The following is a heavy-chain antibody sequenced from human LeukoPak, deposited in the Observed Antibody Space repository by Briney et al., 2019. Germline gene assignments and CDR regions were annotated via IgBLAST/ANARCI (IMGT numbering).Heavy chain of an antibody. J-gene: IGHJ4*02. V-gene: IGHV3-33*01. CDR2: IWYDGSNK. CDR1: GFTFSSYG. CDR3: ARTTRAMVANFDY. Sequence: GRSLRLSCAASGFTFSSYGMHRVRQAPGKGLEALAVIWYDGSNKYYADSVKGRFTISRDNSKNTLYLQMNSLRAEDTAVYYCARTTRAMVANFDYWGQGTLVTVSS. D-gene: IGHD5-18*01.